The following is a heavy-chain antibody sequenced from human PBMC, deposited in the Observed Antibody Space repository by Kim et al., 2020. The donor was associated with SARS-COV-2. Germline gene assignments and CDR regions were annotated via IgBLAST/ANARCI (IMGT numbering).Heavy chain of an antibody. Sequence: SETLSLTCTVSGGSIISSTHYWGWVRQAPGKGLEWIGSDSDDGKTWYDPSLKSRVTLSIDKSNNQFFLRLTSVTAADTAVYFCVKVDEEFDNWGQGTLVT. CDR3: VKVDEEFDN. V-gene: IGHV4-39*07. CDR2: DSDDGKT. J-gene: IGHJ4*02. CDR1: GGSIISSTHY.